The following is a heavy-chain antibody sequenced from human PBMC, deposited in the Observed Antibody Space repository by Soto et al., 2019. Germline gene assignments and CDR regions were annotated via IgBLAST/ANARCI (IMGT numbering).Heavy chain of an antibody. V-gene: IGHV3-7*01. CDR1: GFNFDNYW. CDR3: ARDTTGILDY. CDR2: IKQDGSDK. J-gene: IGHJ4*02. D-gene: IGHD1-1*01. Sequence: GGSLRLSCAASGFNFDNYWMAWVRQAPGKGLEWVANIKQDGSDKNYVDSVKGRFTISRDNAKNSLYLQMNSLRAEDSAVYSCARDTTGILDYWGQGTLVTVLL.